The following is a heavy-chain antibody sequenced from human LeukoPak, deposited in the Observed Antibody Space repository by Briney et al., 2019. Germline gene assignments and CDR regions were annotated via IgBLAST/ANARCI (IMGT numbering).Heavy chain of an antibody. CDR1: GYTFTDYY. CDR3: AREDSSGHGGTDY. V-gene: IGHV1-18*04. J-gene: IGHJ4*02. Sequence: ASVKVSCKASGYTFTDYYMHWVRQAPGQGLEWMGWISAYNGNTNYAQKLQGRVTMTTDTSTSTAYIELRSLRSDDTAVYYCAREDSSGHGGTDYWGQGTLVTVSS. CDR2: ISAYNGNT. D-gene: IGHD6-19*01.